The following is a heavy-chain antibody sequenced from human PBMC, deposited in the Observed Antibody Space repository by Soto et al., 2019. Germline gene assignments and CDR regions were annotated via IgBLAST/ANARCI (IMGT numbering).Heavy chain of an antibody. CDR2: ISAYNGNT. V-gene: IGHV1-18*01. J-gene: IGHJ6*03. Sequence: ASVKVSCKASGYTFTSYGISWVRQAPGQGLEWMGWISAYNGNTNYAQKLQGRVTMTTDTSTSTAYMELRSLRSDDTAVYYCARDASQLITIFGVVTNPQYYYYMDVWGKGTTVTVSS. D-gene: IGHD3-3*01. CDR3: ARDASQLITIFGVVTNPQYYYYMDV. CDR1: GYTFTSYG.